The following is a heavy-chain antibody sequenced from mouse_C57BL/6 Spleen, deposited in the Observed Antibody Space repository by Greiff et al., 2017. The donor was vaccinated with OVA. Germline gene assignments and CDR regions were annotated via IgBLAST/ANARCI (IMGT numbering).Heavy chain of an antibody. D-gene: IGHD2-4*01. J-gene: IGHJ2*01. CDR2: IRLKSDNYAT. V-gene: IGHV6-3*01. CDR1: GFTFSNYW. Sequence: EVKLVESGGGLVQPGGSMKLSCVASGFTFSNYWMNWVRQSPEKGLEWVAQIRLKSDNYATHYAESVKGRFTISRDDSKSSVYLQMNNLRAEDTGIYYCTLYYDYESDYWGQGTTLTVSS. CDR3: TLYYDYESDY.